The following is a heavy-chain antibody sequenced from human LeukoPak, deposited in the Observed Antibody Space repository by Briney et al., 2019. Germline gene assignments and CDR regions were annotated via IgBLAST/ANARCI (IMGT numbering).Heavy chain of an antibody. CDR1: GDTFSSYA. J-gene: IGHJ6*02. Sequence: SVKVSCKASGDTFSSYAISWVRQAPGQGLEWMGRIIPILGIANYAQKFQGRDTITADKSTSTAYMELSSLRPEDTAVYYCARERTTVVTLDYYYGMDVWGQGTTVTVSS. D-gene: IGHD4-23*01. CDR3: ARERTTVVTLDYYYGMDV. V-gene: IGHV1-69*10. CDR2: IIPILGIA.